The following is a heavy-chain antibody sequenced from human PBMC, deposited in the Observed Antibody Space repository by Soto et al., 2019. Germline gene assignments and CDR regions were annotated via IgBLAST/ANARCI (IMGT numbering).Heavy chain of an antibody. CDR2: IYSGGST. Sequence: PGGSLRLSCAASGFNVSSNYMSWVRQAPGKGLEWLSVIYSGGSTYYAESVKSRFTISRDNSKNTLNLQMNALRVEVTAVYYCARGPHVGISTSWGQGTLVTVSS. CDR1: GFNVSSNY. D-gene: IGHD2-2*01. CDR3: ARGPHVGISTS. J-gene: IGHJ4*02. V-gene: IGHV3-53*01.